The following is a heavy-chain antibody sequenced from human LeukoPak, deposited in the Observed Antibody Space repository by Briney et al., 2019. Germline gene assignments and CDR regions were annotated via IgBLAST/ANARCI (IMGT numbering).Heavy chain of an antibody. D-gene: IGHD3-22*01. V-gene: IGHV1-18*01. J-gene: IGHJ4*02. CDR2: ISAYNGNT. CDR1: GYTFTSYG. Sequence: ASVKVSCKASGYTFTSYGISWVRQAPGQGLEWMGWISAYNGNTNYAQKLQGRVTMTTDTSTGTAYMELRSLRSDDTAVYYCAREEGAYYYDSSGYYPLWGQGTLVTVSS. CDR3: AREEGAYYYDSSGYYPL.